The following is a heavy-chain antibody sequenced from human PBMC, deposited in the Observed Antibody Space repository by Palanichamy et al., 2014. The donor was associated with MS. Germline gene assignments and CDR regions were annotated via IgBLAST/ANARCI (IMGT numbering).Heavy chain of an antibody. Sequence: EVQLVESGGGLIQPGGSLRLSCAASGFTVSSNYSELGSARLQGRGWEWVSVIYSGGSTYYADSVKGRFTISRDNSKNTLYLQMNSLRAEDTAVYYCARSVRTTVPGRVDAFDIWGQGTVVTVSS. CDR1: GFTVSSNY. V-gene: IGHV3-53*01. J-gene: IGHJ3*02. CDR2: IYSGGST. D-gene: IGHD1-7*01. CDR3: ARSVRTTVPGRVDAFDI.